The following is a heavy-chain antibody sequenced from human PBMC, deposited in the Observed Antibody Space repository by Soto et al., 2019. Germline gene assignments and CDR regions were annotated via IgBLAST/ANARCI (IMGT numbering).Heavy chain of an antibody. V-gene: IGHV3-33*01. CDR1: GFTFSSYG. CDR3: ARAGEGSMTYYYFDY. Sequence: QVQLVESGGGAVQPGRSLRLSCAASGFTFSSYGMHWVRQAPGKGLEWVAVIWYDGSNKYYADSVKGRFTISRDNSKNTLYLQMNSLRAEDTAVYYCARAGEGSMTYYYFDYWGQGTLVTVSS. J-gene: IGHJ4*02. D-gene: IGHD3-16*01. CDR2: IWYDGSNK.